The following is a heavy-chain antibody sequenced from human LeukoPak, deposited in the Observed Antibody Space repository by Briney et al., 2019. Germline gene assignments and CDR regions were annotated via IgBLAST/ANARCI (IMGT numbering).Heavy chain of an antibody. CDR1: GFNFRSYE. V-gene: IGHV3-48*03. CDR3: AKDPRYYGSGESFDP. D-gene: IGHD3-10*01. Sequence: GGSLRLSCVASGFNFRSYEMSWVRQAPGKGLEWVSYMSSSGNTIYYADSVKGRFTISRDNSKNTLYLQMNSLRAEDTAVYYCAKDPRYYGSGESFDPWGQGTLVTVSS. J-gene: IGHJ5*02. CDR2: MSSSGNTI.